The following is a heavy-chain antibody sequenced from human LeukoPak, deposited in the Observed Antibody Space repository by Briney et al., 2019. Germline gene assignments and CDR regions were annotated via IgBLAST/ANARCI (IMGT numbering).Heavy chain of an antibody. V-gene: IGHV1-3*01. CDR3: ASLGTSSDSYYYGMDV. D-gene: IGHD1-1*01. J-gene: IGHJ6*02. Sequence: GASVKVSCKASGYTFTSYAMHWVRQAPGQRLEWMGWINAGNGNTKYSQKFQGRVTITRDTSASTAYMELSSLRSEDTAVYYCASLGTSSDSYYYGMDVWGQGTTVTVSS. CDR2: INAGNGNT. CDR1: GYTFTSYA.